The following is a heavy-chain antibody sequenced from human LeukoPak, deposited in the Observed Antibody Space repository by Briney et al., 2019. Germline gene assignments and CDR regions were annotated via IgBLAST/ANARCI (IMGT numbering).Heavy chain of an antibody. V-gene: IGHV1-24*01. CDR1: GYTLTELS. Sequence: ASVKVSCKVSGYTLTELSMHWVRQAPGKGLEWMGGFDPEDGETIYAQKFQGRVTMTEDTSTDTAYMELSSLRSEDTAVYYCATLDYGGNSDWFDPWGQGTLVTVSS. D-gene: IGHD4-23*01. CDR3: ATLDYGGNSDWFDP. CDR2: FDPEDGET. J-gene: IGHJ5*02.